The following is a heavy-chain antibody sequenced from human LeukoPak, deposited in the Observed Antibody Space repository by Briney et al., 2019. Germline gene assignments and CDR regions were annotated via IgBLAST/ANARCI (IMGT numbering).Heavy chain of an antibody. CDR2: ISSRSTYI. J-gene: IGHJ4*02. V-gene: IGHV3-21*01. CDR3: AKSGGGYSSGWFY. D-gene: IGHD6-19*01. Sequence: GGSLRLSCAASGFTFNYYTMNWVRQAPGKGLEWVSSISSRSTYIFYADSLKGRFTVSRDNAKNSLYLQMNSLRAEDTAVYYCAKSGGGYSSGWFYWGQGTLVTVSS. CDR1: GFTFNYYT.